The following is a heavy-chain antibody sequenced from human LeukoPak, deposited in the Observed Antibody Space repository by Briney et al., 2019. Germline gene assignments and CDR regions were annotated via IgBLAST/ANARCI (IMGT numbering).Heavy chain of an antibody. CDR2: ISSSSSTI. D-gene: IGHD2-21*02. CDR1: GFTFSSDS. Sequence: QPGGSLRLSCASSGFTFSSDSMNSVRQAPREGLEWVSYISSSSSTIYYADSVKGRFTISRDNAKNSLYLQMNSLRDEDTAVYYCAREVVTTFDIWGQGTMVTVSS. J-gene: IGHJ3*02. V-gene: IGHV3-48*02. CDR3: AREVVTTFDI.